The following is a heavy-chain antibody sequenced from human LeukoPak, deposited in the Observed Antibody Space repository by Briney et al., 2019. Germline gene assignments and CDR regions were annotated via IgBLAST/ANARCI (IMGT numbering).Heavy chain of an antibody. V-gene: IGHV5-51*01. CDR2: IYPGDSPT. CDR3: ARPAAGLGGFDY. J-gene: IGHJ4*02. D-gene: IGHD3-16*01. CDR1: GYSFTAYW. Sequence: GESLKISCRGSGYSFTAYWSAWVRQMPGKGREWMATIYPGDSPTTYSPSFQDQLTISADRSITTAYLQWSSLKASDTAMYYCARPAAGLGGFDYWGQGTLVTVSS.